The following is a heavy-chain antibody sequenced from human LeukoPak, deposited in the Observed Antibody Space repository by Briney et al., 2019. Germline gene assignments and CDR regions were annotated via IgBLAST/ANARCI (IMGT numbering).Heavy chain of an antibody. J-gene: IGHJ4*02. D-gene: IGHD3-10*01. CDR2: IYYSGST. V-gene: IGHV4-30-4*01. CDR3: ARERAYYYGSGIWDY. Sequence: PSQTLSLTCTVSGGSISSGDYYWSWIRQPPGKGLEWIGYIYYSGSTYYNPSLKSRVTISVDTSKNQFSLKLSFVTAADTAVYYCARERAYYYGSGIWDYWGQGTLVTVSS. CDR1: GGSISSGDYY.